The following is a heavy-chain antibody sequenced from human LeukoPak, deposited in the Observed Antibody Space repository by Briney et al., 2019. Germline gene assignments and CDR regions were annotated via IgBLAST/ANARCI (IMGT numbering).Heavy chain of an antibody. CDR3: ARGRIQLWSTNPGY. Sequence: GGSLRLSCAASGFTFSSYAMHWVRQAPGKGLEWVAVISYDGSNKYYADSVKGRFTISRDNSKNTLYLQMNSLRAEDTAVYYCARGRIQLWSTNPGYWGQGTLATVSS. D-gene: IGHD5-18*01. CDR2: ISYDGSNK. CDR1: GFTFSSYA. V-gene: IGHV3-30*04. J-gene: IGHJ4*02.